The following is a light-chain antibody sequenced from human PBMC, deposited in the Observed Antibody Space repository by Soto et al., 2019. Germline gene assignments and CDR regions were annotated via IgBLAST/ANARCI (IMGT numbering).Light chain of an antibody. Sequence: QSALTQPPSASGSPGQSVTISCTGTSSDVGGYTYVSRYRQHPGKAPKLMIYEVSKRPSGVPDRFSGSKSGNTASLTVSGLQAEDEADYYCSSYAGSNNLVFGGGTKVTVL. CDR2: EVS. J-gene: IGLJ2*01. V-gene: IGLV2-8*01. CDR3: SSYAGSNNLV. CDR1: SSDVGGYTY.